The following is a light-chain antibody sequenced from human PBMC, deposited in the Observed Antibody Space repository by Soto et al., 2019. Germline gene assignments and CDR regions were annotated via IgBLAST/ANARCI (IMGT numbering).Light chain of an antibody. CDR2: GAS. CDR3: QLYSSTTYT. J-gene: IGKJ2*01. Sequence: EIVLTQSPGTLSLSPGERATLSCRASQSVISNYLACYHQRPGQPPRLLIFGASTRAAGIPDRVSGGGSGTYFTLAISRLEPEDFGVYYWQLYSSTTYTFGQGTKLEIK. V-gene: IGKV3-20*01. CDR1: QSVISNY.